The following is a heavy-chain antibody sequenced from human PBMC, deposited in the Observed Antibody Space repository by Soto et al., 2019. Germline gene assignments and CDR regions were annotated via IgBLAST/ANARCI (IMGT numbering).Heavy chain of an antibody. J-gene: IGHJ4*02. Sequence: EVQLVESGGGLVQPGGSLRLSCAASGFTFSDHYMDWVRQAPGKGLEWVGRTKNKANSYTTQYAATVKGRFTISRDDSKNSRYLQMNSVKTEDTAVYYCGRVRLCGLSGVRCYSRVIDYWGQGTLVTVSS. CDR3: GRVRLCGLSGVRCYSRVIDY. D-gene: IGHD2-15*01. CDR1: GFTFSDHY. CDR2: TKNKANSYTT. V-gene: IGHV3-72*01.